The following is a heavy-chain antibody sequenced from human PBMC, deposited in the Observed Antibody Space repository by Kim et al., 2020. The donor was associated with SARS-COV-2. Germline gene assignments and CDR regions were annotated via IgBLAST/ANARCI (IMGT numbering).Heavy chain of an antibody. Sequence: SVKVSCKASGGTFSSYAISWVRQAPGQGLEWMGGIIPIFGTANYAQKFQGRVTITADESTSTAYMELSSLRSEDTAVYYCARPSVGVTIFGVGNGGMDVWGQGTTVTVSS. J-gene: IGHJ6*02. V-gene: IGHV1-69*13. D-gene: IGHD3-3*01. CDR3: ARPSVGVTIFGVGNGGMDV. CDR2: IIPIFGTA. CDR1: GGTFSSYA.